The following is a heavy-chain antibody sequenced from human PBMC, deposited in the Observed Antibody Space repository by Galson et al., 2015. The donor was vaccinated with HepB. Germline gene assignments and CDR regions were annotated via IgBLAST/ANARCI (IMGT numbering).Heavy chain of an antibody. D-gene: IGHD3-10*01. CDR3: AKGASRAFGY. V-gene: IGHV3-23*01. CDR1: GFTFSSNY. J-gene: IGHJ4*02. CDR2: IVGSGDST. Sequence: SLRLSCAASGFTFSSNYISWVRQAPGKGLEWVSAIVGSGDSTSYADSVQGRFTITRDKSKNTLYLQVNSLRADDTAVYYCAKGASRAFGYWGQGTLVTVSS.